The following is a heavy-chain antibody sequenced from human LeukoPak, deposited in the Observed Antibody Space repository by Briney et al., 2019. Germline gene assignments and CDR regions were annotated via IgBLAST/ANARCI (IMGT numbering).Heavy chain of an antibody. J-gene: IGHJ4*02. CDR2: IYTSGNT. D-gene: IGHD5-18*01. CDR1: GASISNYY. CDR3: ARVRGITSMAYFDY. Sequence: PSETLSLTCTVSGASISNYYWIWIRQPAGKGLEWIGLIYTSGNTNYNPSLKSRVTMSVDTSKNQFSLKLSSVTPADTAVYYCARVRGITSMAYFDYWGQGTLVTVSS. V-gene: IGHV4-4*07.